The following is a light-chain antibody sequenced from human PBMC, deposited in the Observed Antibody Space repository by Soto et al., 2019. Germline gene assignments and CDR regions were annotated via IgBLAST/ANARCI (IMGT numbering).Light chain of an antibody. V-gene: IGKV1-39*01. CDR2: GIS. Sequence: DVHTTHSLSSLSASVEDSVTIPSPTSQSISSYLNWYQQKPGKAPKLLIHGISSLQSGVPSRFSGSGSGTDFTLTISSLQPEDFATYYCQQSYSTPWTFGQGTKVDI. J-gene: IGKJ1*01. CDR3: QQSYSTPWT. CDR1: QSISSY.